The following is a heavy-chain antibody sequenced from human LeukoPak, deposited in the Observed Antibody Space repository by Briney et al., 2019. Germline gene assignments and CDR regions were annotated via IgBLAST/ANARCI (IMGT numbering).Heavy chain of an antibody. CDR2: IYPGDSDT. D-gene: IGHD5-18*01. CDR3: ARFERRYSSNY. Sequence: GESLQISCKGSGYSFTSYWIGWVRQMPGKGLEWMGIIYPGDSDTRYSPSFQGQATISADKSISTAYLQWSSLKASDTAMYYCARFERRYSSNYWGQGTLVTVSS. J-gene: IGHJ4*02. CDR1: GYSFTSYW. V-gene: IGHV5-51*01.